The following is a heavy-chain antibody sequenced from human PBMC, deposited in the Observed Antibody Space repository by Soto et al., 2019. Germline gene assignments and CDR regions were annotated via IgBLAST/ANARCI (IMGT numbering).Heavy chain of an antibody. Sequence: QVQLVESGGGVVQPGRSLRLSCAASGFTFSSYAMHWVRQAPGKGLEWVAVISYDGSNKYNADSVKGRFTISRDNSKNTLYLQINSLRAEDTAVYYCARVRPDYDILTCYDYWGQGTLVTVSS. CDR1: GFTFSSYA. D-gene: IGHD3-9*01. CDR3: ARVRPDYDILTCYDY. J-gene: IGHJ4*02. CDR2: ISYDGSNK. V-gene: IGHV3-30-3*01.